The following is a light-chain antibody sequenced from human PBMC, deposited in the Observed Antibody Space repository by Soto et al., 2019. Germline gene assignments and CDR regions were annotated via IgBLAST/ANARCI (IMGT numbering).Light chain of an antibody. J-gene: IGLJ3*02. V-gene: IGLV2-11*01. CDR1: SSDVGGYNY. CDR3: CSYADYSDSWV. Sequence: QSALTQPRSVSGSPGQSVTISCTGTSSDVGGYNYVSWYQQHPGKAPKVMIYDVTRRPSGVPDRFSGSKSGNTASLTISGLQAEDEADYCCCSYADYSDSWVFGGGTKLTVL. CDR2: DVT.